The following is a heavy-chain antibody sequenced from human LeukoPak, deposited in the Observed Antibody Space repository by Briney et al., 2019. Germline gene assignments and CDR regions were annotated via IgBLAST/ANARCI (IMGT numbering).Heavy chain of an antibody. CDR3: ARGGGSYDILTGPSY. D-gene: IGHD3-9*01. J-gene: IGHJ4*02. CDR1: GGTFSSYA. CDR2: IIPIFGTA. V-gene: IGHV1-69*13. Sequence: SVKVSRKASGGTFSSYAISWVRQAPGQGLEWMGGIIPIFGTANYAQKFQGRVTITADESTSTAYMELSSLRSEDTAVYYCARGGGSYDILTGPSYWGQGTLVTVSS.